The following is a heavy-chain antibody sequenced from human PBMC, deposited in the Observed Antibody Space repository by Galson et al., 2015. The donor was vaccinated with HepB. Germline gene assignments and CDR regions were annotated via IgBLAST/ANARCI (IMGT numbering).Heavy chain of an antibody. J-gene: IGHJ6*02. CDR2: INPNSGGT. D-gene: IGHD4-17*01. CDR3: ARVDGDYFHCGMDV. V-gene: IGHV1-2*04. CDR1: GSTFTGYY. Sequence: SVKVSCKASGSTFTGYYMHWVRQAPGQGLEWMGWINPNSGGTNYAQKFQGWVTMTRDTSISTAYMELSRLRSDDTAVYYCARVDGDYFHCGMDVCGHGTTVTVSS.